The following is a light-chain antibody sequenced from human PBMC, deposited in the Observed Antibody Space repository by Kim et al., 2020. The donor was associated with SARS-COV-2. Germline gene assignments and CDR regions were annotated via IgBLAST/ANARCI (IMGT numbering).Light chain of an antibody. CDR2: QDN. J-gene: IGLJ2*01. V-gene: IGLV3-1*01. CDR3: QAWDSSTVL. CDR1: TLGDHY. Sequence: GAPGQTASITCSRVTLGDHYACWYQQKPGQSPVLVIYQDNKRPSGIPERFSGSNSGNTATLTISGTQAMDEADYYCQAWDSSTVLFGGGTQLTVL.